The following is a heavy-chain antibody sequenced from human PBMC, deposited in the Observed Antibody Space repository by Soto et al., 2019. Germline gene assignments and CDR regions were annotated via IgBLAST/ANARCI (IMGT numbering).Heavy chain of an antibody. CDR1: GYTFTSYG. J-gene: IGHJ4*02. D-gene: IGHD1-1*01. Sequence: QVHLVQSGAEVKKPGASVKVSCKAAGYTFTSYGITWVRQAPGQGLEWMGWISAHNGNTDYAQKLQGRVIVTRDTSTSTAYMELRSLRSDDTAVYYCARGRYGDYWGQGALVTVSS. CDR3: ARGRYGDY. CDR2: ISAHNGNT. V-gene: IGHV1-18*01.